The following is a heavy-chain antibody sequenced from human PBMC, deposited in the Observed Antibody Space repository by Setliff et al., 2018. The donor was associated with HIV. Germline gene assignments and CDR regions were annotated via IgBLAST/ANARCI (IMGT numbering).Heavy chain of an antibody. CDR3: ARDHPSMAVGAVY. V-gene: IGHV1-18*01. D-gene: IGHD6-6*01. Sequence: ASVKVSCKTSGYSFISYGISWVRQAPGQGLERMGWISPETGNTNYADYLQDRFTMTTDTSTNTAYMELRNLNSDDTGIYYCARDHPSMAVGAVYWGQGTLVTVSS. CDR2: ISPETGNT. CDR1: GYSFISYG. J-gene: IGHJ4*02.